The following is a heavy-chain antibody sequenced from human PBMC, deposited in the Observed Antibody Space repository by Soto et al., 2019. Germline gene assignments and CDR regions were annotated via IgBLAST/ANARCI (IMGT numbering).Heavy chain of an antibody. D-gene: IGHD3-3*01. J-gene: IGHJ6*02. CDR2: IYYSGST. CDR1: GGSISSYY. Sequence: SETLSLTCTVSGGSISSYYWSWIRQPPGKGLEWIGYIYYSGSTNYNPSLKSRVTISVDTSKNQFSLKLSSVTAADTAVYYCARDRYYYDFLSGPPPPDYGMDVWGQGTTVTVSS. CDR3: ARDRYYYDFLSGPPPPDYGMDV. V-gene: IGHV4-59*01.